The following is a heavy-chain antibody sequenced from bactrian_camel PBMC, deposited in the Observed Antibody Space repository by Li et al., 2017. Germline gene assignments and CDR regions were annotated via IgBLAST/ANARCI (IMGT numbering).Heavy chain of an antibody. CDR3: AARAGTACTLAPATFEY. CDR2: ISIRGGSA. D-gene: IGHD7*01. J-gene: IGHJ4*01. V-gene: IGHV3S66*01. CDR1: GFTSSAWC. Sequence: DVQLVESGGGTVQAGGSLRLSCVASGFTSSAWCIGWFRQAPGLGREGVASISIRGGSAYYSDSVKGRVTISQDKAKRTVYLRVDSLKPEATGMYYCAARAGTACTLAPATFEYWGRGTQVTVS.